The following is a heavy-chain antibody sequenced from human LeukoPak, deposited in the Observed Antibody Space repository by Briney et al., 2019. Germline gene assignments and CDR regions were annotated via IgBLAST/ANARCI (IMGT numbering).Heavy chain of an antibody. J-gene: IGHJ6*02. CDR1: GGSISSSNW. CDR3: ATSGSTSSYGMDV. CDR2: IYHSGST. D-gene: IGHD2-2*01. Sequence: PSETLSLTCAVSGGSISSSNWWSWVRQPPEKGLGWIGEIYHSGSTNYNPSLKSRVTISVDKSKNQFSLKLSSVTAADTAVYYCATSGSTSSYGMDVWGQGTTVTVSS. V-gene: IGHV4-4*02.